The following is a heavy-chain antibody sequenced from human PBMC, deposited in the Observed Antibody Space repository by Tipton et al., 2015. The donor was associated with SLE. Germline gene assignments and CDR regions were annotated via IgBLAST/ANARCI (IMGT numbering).Heavy chain of an antibody. V-gene: IGHV4-39*07. CDR2: VFDTGYT. J-gene: IGHJ3*02. CDR1: GGPIRNSPYY. D-gene: IGHD2-2*01. Sequence: TLSLTCHVAGGPIRNSPYYWAWIRQTRGKRLEWIGSVFDTGYTAYNPSLEGRVSLSVDTSNNEFSLKLSSVTAADTAVYYCARTVVPDVMGAFDIWGQGTMVTVSS. CDR3: ARTVVPDVMGAFDI.